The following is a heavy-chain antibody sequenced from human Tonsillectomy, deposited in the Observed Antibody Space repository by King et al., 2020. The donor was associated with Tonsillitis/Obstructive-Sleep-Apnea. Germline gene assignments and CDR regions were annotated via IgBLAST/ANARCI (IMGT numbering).Heavy chain of an antibody. D-gene: IGHD3-9*01. J-gene: IGHJ6*03. CDR2: IVTAGDT. CDR3: ARGAYDLLTRIYYYYYMHV. CDR1: GFTFSSYD. V-gene: IGHV3-13*04. Sequence: QLVQSGGGLVQPGGSLRLSCAASGFTFSSYDMHWVRQATGKGLEWVSTIVTAGDTYYLDSVKVRFTISRENAKKSLYLQMNSLRAGDTAVYCFARGAYDLLTRIYYYYYMHVWGKGTTVTVSS.